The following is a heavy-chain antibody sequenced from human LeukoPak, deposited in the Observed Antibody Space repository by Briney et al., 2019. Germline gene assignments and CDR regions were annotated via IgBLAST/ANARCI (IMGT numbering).Heavy chain of an antibody. D-gene: IGHD3-10*01. V-gene: IGHV1-2*06. CDR1: GYTFTGYY. CDR3: ARGITMVRGVIAFDY. J-gene: IGHJ4*02. CDR2: INPNSGGT. Sequence: GASVKVSCKASGYTFTGYYMHWVRQAPGQGLEWMGRINPNSGGTNYAQKFQGRVTMTRDTSISTAYMGLSRLRSDDTAVYYCARGITMVRGVIAFDYWGQGTLVTVSS.